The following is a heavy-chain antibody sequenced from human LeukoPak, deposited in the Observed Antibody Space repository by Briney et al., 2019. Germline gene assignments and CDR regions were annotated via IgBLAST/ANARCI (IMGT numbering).Heavy chain of an antibody. V-gene: IGHV1-8*01. CDR2: MNPNSGNT. Sequence: ASVKVSCKASGYTFTSYDINWVRQATGQGLEWMGWMNPNSGNTGYTQKFQGGVTMTRNTSISTAYMELSSLRSEDTAVYYCARRRGRFVRVRNNWFDPWGQGTLVTVSS. D-gene: IGHD3-10*02. CDR3: ARRRGRFVRVRNNWFDP. CDR1: GYTFTSYD. J-gene: IGHJ5*02.